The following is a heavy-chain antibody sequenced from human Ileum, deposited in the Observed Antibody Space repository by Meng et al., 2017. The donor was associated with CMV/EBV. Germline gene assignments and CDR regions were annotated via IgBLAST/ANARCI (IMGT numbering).Heavy chain of an antibody. J-gene: IGHJ6*02. V-gene: IGHV4-34*01. CDR1: GGSFSGYY. Sequence: SETLSLTCAVYGGSFSGYYWSWIRQPPGKGREWIGEINHSGSTNYNPSLKSRVTITVDTSKIQFSLKLSSVTAADTAVYYCAGGSGGYCSGGSCYSSRAKYYYYYYGMDVWGQGTTVTVSS. CDR2: INHSGST. D-gene: IGHD2-15*01. CDR3: AGGSGGYCSGGSCYSSRAKYYYYYYGMDV.